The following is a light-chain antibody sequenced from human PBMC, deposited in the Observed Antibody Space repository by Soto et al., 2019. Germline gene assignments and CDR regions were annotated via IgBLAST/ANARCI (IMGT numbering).Light chain of an antibody. J-gene: IGLJ3*02. CDR2: RTN. V-gene: IGLV8-61*01. Sequence: QTVVTQEPSFSVSPGGTVTLTCGLTSGSVSALYYPTWFQQTPGQAPRTLIYRTNTRSSGVPDRFSGSILGTKAALTITGAQADDESNYYCMLYMGGGFNWVFGGGTQLTVL. CDR3: MLYMGGGFNWV. CDR1: SGSVSALYY.